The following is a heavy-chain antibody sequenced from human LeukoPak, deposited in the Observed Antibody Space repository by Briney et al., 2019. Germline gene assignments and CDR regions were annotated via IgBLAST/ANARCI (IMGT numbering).Heavy chain of an antibody. CDR2: INPNTGNP. D-gene: IGHD3-16*02. V-gene: IGHV7-4-1*02. CDR1: GYTFTNYA. J-gene: IGHJ5*01. CDR3: ARAYQPLGGLSFPDS. Sequence: ASVKVSCKASGYTFTNYAMNWVRQAPGQGLEWMGWINPNTGNPAYAQGFTGRFVFSLDTSVTTTYLQISGLKAEDTAAYYCARAYQPLGGLSFPDSWGQGTLVTVSS.